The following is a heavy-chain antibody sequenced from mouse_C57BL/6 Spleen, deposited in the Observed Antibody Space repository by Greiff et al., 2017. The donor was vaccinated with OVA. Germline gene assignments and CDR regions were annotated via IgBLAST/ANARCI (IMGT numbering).Heavy chain of an antibody. CDR1: GYTFTSYW. Sequence: QVQLKESGTELVKPGASVKLSCKASGYTFTSYWMHWVKQRPGQGLEWIGNINPSNGGTNYNEKFKSKATLTVDKSSSTAYMQLSSLTSEDSAVYYCARGGKGPYFDVWGTGTTVTVSS. CDR2: INPSNGGT. J-gene: IGHJ1*03. V-gene: IGHV1-53*01. CDR3: ARGGKGPYFDV. D-gene: IGHD3-3*01.